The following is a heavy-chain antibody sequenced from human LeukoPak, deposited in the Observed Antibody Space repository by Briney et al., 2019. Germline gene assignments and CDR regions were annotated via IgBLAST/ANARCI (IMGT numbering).Heavy chain of an antibody. J-gene: IGHJ4*02. V-gene: IGHV3-74*01. CDR2: INSDGSTT. CDR1: GFTFSSYW. Sequence: GGSLRLSCAASGFTFSSYWMHWVRQAPGKGLVWVSNINSDGSTTTYADSVKGRFTISKDNAKNTVYLQMNSLRTEDTAVYYCVSFYETYWGRGTLVTVSS. D-gene: IGHD2/OR15-2a*01. CDR3: VSFYETY.